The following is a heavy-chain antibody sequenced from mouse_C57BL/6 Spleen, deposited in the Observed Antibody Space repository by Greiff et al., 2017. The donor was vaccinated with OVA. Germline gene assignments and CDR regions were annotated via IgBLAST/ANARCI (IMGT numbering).Heavy chain of an antibody. V-gene: IGHV1-80*01. J-gene: IGHJ4*01. Sequence: QVQLKESGAELVKPGASVKISCKASGYAFSSYWMNWVKQRPGKGLEWIGQIYPGDGDTNYNGKFKGKATLTADKSSSTAYMQLSSLTSEDSAVYFCARGNDGYTYAMDYWGQGTSVTVSS. CDR1: GYAFSSYW. CDR3: ARGNDGYTYAMDY. CDR2: IYPGDGDT. D-gene: IGHD2-3*01.